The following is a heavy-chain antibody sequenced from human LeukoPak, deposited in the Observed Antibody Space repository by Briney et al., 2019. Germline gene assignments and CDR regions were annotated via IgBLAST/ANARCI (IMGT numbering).Heavy chain of an antibody. CDR2: IYYSGST. D-gene: IGHD3-10*02. J-gene: IGHJ4*02. V-gene: IGHV4-59*01. CDR1: GGSISSYY. Sequence: SETLSHTRSVSGGSISSYYWRWLRPPPGKGLGWIGYIYYSGSTNYNPSLKSRVTISVDTSKNQFSLKLSSVTAADTAVYYCARVNRYSGRIYYIDYGGQGTLATASS. CDR3: ARVNRYSGRIYYIDY.